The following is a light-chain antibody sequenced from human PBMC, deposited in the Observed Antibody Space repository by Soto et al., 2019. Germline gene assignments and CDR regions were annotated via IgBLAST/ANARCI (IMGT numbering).Light chain of an antibody. Sequence: DIQMTQSPSTLSSSGGDRVTITCLASQSISSWLAWYQQKPGKAPKLLIYDVSNLESGVPSRFSGSGSGTEFTLTISSLQPDDVATYYCQQYNTFWTFGQGTKVDIK. V-gene: IGKV1-5*01. J-gene: IGKJ1*01. CDR1: QSISSW. CDR2: DVS. CDR3: QQYNTFWT.